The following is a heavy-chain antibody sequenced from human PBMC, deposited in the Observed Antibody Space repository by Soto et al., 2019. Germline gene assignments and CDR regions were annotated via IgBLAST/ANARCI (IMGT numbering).Heavy chain of an antibody. CDR3: ARVLIFGVVPDAFDI. D-gene: IGHD3-3*01. CDR1: GFTFSSYW. J-gene: IGHJ3*02. Sequence: GGSLRLSCAASGFTFSSYWMSWVRQAPGKGLEWVANIKQDGSEKYYVDSVKGRFTISRDNAKNSLYLQMNSLRAEDTAVYYCARVLIFGVVPDAFDIWGQGTMVTVSS. V-gene: IGHV3-7*01. CDR2: IKQDGSEK.